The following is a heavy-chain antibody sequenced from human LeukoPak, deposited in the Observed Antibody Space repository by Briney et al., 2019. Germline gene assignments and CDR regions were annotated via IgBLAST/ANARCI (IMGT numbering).Heavy chain of an antibody. V-gene: IGHV4-59*08. CDR1: GGSISSYY. CDR3: ARANYYYSSGYSRGAFDI. J-gene: IGHJ3*02. CDR2: IYYSGST. Sequence: PSETLSLTCTVSGGSISSYYWSWIRQPPGKGLEWIGYIYYSGSTNYNPSLKSRVTISVGTSKNQFSLNLSSVTAADTAVYYCARANYYYSSGYSRGAFDIWGQGTMVTVSS. D-gene: IGHD3-22*01.